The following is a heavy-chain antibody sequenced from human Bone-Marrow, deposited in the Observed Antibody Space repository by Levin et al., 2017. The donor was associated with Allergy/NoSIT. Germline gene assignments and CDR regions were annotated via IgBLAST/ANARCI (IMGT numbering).Heavy chain of an antibody. V-gene: IGHV4-59*01. CDR2: IFYTGST. Sequence: PSETLSLTCTVSGGSIGTYYWSWIRQPPGKGLEWIGNIFYTGSTTYNPSLESRVTMSVDTSKKPFSLKLSSVTAADTALYYCARLKYVDYIGMNGLDVWGQGTTVTVSS. CDR1: GGSIGTYY. CDR3: ARLKYVDYIGMNGLDV. D-gene: IGHD4-17*01. J-gene: IGHJ6*02.